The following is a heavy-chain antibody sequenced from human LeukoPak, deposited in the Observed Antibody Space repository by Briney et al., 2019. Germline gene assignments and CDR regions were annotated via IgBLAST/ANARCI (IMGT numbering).Heavy chain of an antibody. CDR3: AKVPAAGKGDYYGMDV. CDR1: GDSVSSNSAA. CDR2: TYYRSKWYN. J-gene: IGHJ6*02. Sequence: SQTLSLTCAISGDSVSSNSAAWNWIRQSPSRGLEWLGRTYYRSKWYNDYAVSVKSRITINPDTSKNQFSLQLNSVTPEDTAVYYCAKVPAAGKGDYYGMDVWGQGTTVTVSS. D-gene: IGHD6-13*01. V-gene: IGHV6-1*01.